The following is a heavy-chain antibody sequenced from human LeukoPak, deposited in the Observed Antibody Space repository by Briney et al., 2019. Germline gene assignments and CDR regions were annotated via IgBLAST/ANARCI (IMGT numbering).Heavy chain of an antibody. V-gene: IGHV3-48*02. CDR2: ISPTSHTI. J-gene: IGHJ4*02. D-gene: IGHD3-22*01. Sequence: PGGSLRLSCAASGFTFSSYSMNWVRQAPGKGLEWVSYISPTSHTIYYADSVKGRFTISRDNAKNSLYLQMNSLRDEDTAVYYCARSTYYYDSSGYLYPSFFDYWGQGNLVTVSS. CDR1: GFTFSSYS. CDR3: ARSTYYYDSSGYLYPSFFDY.